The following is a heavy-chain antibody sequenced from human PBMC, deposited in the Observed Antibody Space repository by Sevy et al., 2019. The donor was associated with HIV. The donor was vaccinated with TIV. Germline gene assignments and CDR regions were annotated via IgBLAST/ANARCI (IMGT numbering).Heavy chain of an antibody. V-gene: IGHV1-18*01. Sequence: ASVKVSCKASGYTFTNYGITWVRQAPGQGLEWMGWISRYNTNYAQNLQGRVTMTTDTSTSTVYMELRGLGSDDTAVYYCAXAPSGSQGPGQYFQHWGQGTLVTVSS. CDR3: AXAPSGSQGPGQYFQH. CDR2: ISRYNT. CDR1: GYTFTNYG. D-gene: IGHD1-26*01. J-gene: IGHJ1*01.